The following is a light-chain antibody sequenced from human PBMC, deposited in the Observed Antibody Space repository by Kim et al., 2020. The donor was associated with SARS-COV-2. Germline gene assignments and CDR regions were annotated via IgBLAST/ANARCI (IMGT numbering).Light chain of an antibody. CDR1: QSVSSSY. CDR2: GAS. J-gene: IGKJ1*01. CDR3: QQYGSSPPT. Sequence: EIVLTQSPGTLSLSPGERATLSCRASQSVSSSYLAWYQHKPGQAPRLLMYGASTSATGIPDRFSGSGSGTDFTLTISRLEPEDFAVYYCQQYGSSPPTFGHGTKVDIK. V-gene: IGKV3-20*01.